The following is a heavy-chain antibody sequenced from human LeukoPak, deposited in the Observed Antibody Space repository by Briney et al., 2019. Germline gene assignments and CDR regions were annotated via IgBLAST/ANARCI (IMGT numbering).Heavy chain of an antibody. V-gene: IGHV3-48*04. J-gene: IGHJ3*02. Sequence: GGSLRLSCAASGFTFSSYSMNWVRQAPGKGLEWVSYISSSSSTIYYADSVKGRFTISRDNAKNSLYLQMNSLRAEDTAVYYCASAYSSSWPSPNAFDIWGQGTMVTVSS. CDR3: ASAYSSSWPSPNAFDI. D-gene: IGHD6-13*01. CDR1: GFTFSSYS. CDR2: ISSSSSTI.